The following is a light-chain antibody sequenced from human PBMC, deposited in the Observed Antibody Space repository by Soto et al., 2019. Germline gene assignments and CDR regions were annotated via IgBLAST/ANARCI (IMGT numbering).Light chain of an antibody. CDR2: RAS. CDR1: QSINSNC. Sequence: ETVLTQSPGTLSLSPGERATLSCRASQSINSNCLTWYQQKPGQAPMLLIYRASSRATGIPDRFSGSGSGTDFTLTISRLEPEDFAVYYCQQCGNAPLTFGGGTKVEIK. V-gene: IGKV3-20*01. J-gene: IGKJ4*01. CDR3: QQCGNAPLT.